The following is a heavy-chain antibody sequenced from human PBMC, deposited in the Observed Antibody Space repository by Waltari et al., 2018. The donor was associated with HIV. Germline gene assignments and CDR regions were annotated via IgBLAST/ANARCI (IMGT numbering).Heavy chain of an antibody. J-gene: IGHJ4*02. D-gene: IGHD1-26*01. CDR2: IIPIFGTA. CDR3: ARVSGIVGAPLPSGFDY. Sequence: QVQLVQSGAEVKKPGSSVKVSCKASGGTFSSYAISWVRQAPGQGLEWMGGIIPIFGTANYAQKFQGRVTITADESTSTAYMELSSLRSEDTAVYYCARVSGIVGAPLPSGFDYWGQGTLVTVSS. V-gene: IGHV1-69*01. CDR1: GGTFSSYA.